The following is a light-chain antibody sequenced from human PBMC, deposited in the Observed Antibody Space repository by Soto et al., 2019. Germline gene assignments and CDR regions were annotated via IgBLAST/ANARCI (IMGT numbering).Light chain of an antibody. CDR2: SAS. J-gene: IGKJ4*01. CDR1: QGISNS. CDR3: QQSYSNFLT. V-gene: IGKV1-39*01. Sequence: DIQMTQSPSSLSASVGDRVTITCRASQGISNSLAWYQQKPGKVPKLLIYSASILQSGVPSRFTASGSGADFTLSISSLQPEDFAIYYCQQSYSNFLTFGGGTKVEIK.